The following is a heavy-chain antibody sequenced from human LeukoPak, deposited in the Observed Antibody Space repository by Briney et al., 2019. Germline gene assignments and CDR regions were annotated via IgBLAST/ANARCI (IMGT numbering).Heavy chain of an antibody. V-gene: IGHV1-2*02. CDR3: ARRVAVAGSPVNYFDY. Sequence: ASVKVSCKASAYTLSGYYTYRVRLAPGQGLEWMGWINPKSGVTNYAQKFQGRVTMTWDTSINTTFMELSRLRSDDTAVYYCARRVAVAGSPVNYFDYWGQGTLVTVSS. CDR2: INPKSGVT. D-gene: IGHD6-19*01. J-gene: IGHJ4*02. CDR1: AYTLSGYY.